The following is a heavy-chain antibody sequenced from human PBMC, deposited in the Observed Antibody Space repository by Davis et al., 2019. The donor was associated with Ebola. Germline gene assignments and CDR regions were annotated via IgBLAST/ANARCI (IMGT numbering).Heavy chain of an antibody. CDR2: INHSGST. Sequence: SETLSLTCAVYGGSFSGYYWSWIRQPPGKGLEWIGEINHSGSTNYNPSLKSRVTISVDTSKNQFSLKLSSVTAADTAVYYCARAPTTIMSLLRFLEQRDGMDVWGKGTTVTVSS. J-gene: IGHJ6*04. V-gene: IGHV4-34*01. CDR1: GGSFSGYY. D-gene: IGHD3-3*01. CDR3: ARAPTTIMSLLRFLEQRDGMDV.